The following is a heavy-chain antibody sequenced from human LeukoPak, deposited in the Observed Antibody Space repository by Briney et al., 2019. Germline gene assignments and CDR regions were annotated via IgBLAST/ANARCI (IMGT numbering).Heavy chain of an antibody. CDR2: ISWNSGSI. J-gene: IGHJ5*02. V-gene: IGHV3-9*01. Sequence: GGSLRLSCAASGFTFDDYAMHWVRQAPGKGLEWVSGISWNSGSIGYADSVKGRFTISRDNAKNSLYLQKNSLRAEDTALYYCAKDMTPGVAAAGIPWFDPWGQGTLVTVSS. CDR1: GFTFDDYA. CDR3: AKDMTPGVAAAGIPWFDP. D-gene: IGHD6-13*01.